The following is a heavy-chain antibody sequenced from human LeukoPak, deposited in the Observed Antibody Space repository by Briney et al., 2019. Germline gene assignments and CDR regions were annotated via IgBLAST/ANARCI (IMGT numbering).Heavy chain of an antibody. CDR3: ARDHYDSRGDYVVEY. J-gene: IGHJ4*02. Sequence: PSETLSLTCSISGDSINGGGYYWNWIRQPPGKGLEWLGYIHSGGNAYFNPSVEGRSSISLDKSQNQFFLRLTSVTAADTAVYFCARDHYDSRGDYVVEYWGQGTLVTVSS. V-gene: IGHV4-31*03. CDR2: IHSGGNA. CDR1: GDSINGGGYY. D-gene: IGHD3-22*01.